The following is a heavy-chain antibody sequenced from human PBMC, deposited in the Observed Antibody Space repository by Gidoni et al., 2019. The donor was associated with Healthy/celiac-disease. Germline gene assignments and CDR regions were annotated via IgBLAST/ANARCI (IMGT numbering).Heavy chain of an antibody. Sequence: EVQLVESGGGLVQPGRSLRRSCAAYGFTFDDYAMHWVRRAPGKGLEWVSGSSWNSGSIGYADSVKGRFTISIDNAKNSLYLQMNSLRAEDTALYYCAKAVAGNHYFDYWGQGTLVTVSS. CDR3: AKAVAGNHYFDY. J-gene: IGHJ4*02. V-gene: IGHV3-9*01. CDR1: GFTFDDYA. CDR2: SSWNSGSI. D-gene: IGHD6-19*01.